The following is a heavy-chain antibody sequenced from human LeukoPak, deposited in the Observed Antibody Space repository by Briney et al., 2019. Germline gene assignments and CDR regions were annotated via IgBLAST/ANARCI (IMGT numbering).Heavy chain of an antibody. CDR2: INPNSGNT. D-gene: IGHD6-19*01. V-gene: IGHV1-8*03. CDR1: GYTFTGYY. Sequence: GASVKVSCKASGYTFTGYYMHWVRQAPGQGLEWMGWINPNSGNTGYAQRFQGGVTITRNTSISTAYMELSSLRSEDTAVYYCARVDIAVAGIYYFDYWGQGTLVTVSS. CDR3: ARVDIAVAGIYYFDY. J-gene: IGHJ4*02.